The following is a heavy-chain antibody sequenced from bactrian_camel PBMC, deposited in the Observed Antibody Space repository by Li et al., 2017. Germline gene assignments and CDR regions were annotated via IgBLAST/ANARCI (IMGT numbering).Heavy chain of an antibody. J-gene: IGHJ4*01. CDR3: AARKVARGSHFSLGRAPALRRDEYNF. D-gene: IGHD2*01. CDR1: RDTWRRFP. V-gene: IGHV3S1*01. Sequence: VQLVESGGGSVQAGGSLKLSCLVPRDTWRRFPNLCLAWFRQTPGQEREGVAAMYTGFGGGNIYYDDSVKGRFTISQDSSKNTLFLQMNVLRPEDTAMYYCAARKVARGSHFSLGRAPALRRDEYNFWGQGTQVTVS. CDR2: MYTGFGGGNI.